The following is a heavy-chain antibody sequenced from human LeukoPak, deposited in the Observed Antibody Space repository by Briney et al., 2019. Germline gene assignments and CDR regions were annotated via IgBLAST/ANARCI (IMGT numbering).Heavy chain of an antibody. CDR1: GFTSSSYG. CDR2: ISYDGSNK. V-gene: IGHV3-30*18. CDR3: AKGYSGYVDY. Sequence: PGRSLRLSCAASGFTSSSYGMHWVRQAPGKGLEWVAVISYDGSNKYYADSVKGRFTISRDNSKNTLYLQMNSLRAEDTAVYYCAKGYSGYVDYWGQGTLVTVSS. J-gene: IGHJ4*02. D-gene: IGHD5-12*01.